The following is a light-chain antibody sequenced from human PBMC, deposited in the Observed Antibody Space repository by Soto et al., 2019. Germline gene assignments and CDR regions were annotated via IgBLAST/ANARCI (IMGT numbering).Light chain of an antibody. Sequence: EIVLTQSPGTLSLSPGGRATFYCRGSQSVTSTYLAWYKQKRGQAPRLVSYGVSSRATGIPARFSGSGSGTEFTLTITSLEPEDFAFYYCHQRQRWPRTFGQGTKVDIK. V-gene: IGKV3-20*01. J-gene: IGKJ1*01. CDR1: QSVTSTY. CDR3: HQRQRWPRT. CDR2: GVS.